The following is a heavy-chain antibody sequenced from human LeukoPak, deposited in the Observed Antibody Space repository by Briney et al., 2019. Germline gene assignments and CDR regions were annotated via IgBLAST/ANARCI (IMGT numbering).Heavy chain of an antibody. CDR1: GFTFSSYS. Sequence: PGGSLRLSCAASGFTFSSYSMNWVRQAPGKGLEWVSSISSSSYIYYADSVKGRFTISRDNAKNSLYLQMNSLRAEDTAVYYCARYRAERTASPNDAFDIWGQGTMVTVSS. J-gene: IGHJ3*02. CDR2: ISSSSYI. V-gene: IGHV3-21*01. D-gene: IGHD5-18*01. CDR3: ARYRAERTASPNDAFDI.